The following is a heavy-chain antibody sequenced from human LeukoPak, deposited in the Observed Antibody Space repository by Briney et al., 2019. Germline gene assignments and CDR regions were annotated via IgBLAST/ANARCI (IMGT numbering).Heavy chain of an antibody. V-gene: IGHV3-33*08. Sequence: GGSLRLSCAASGFTFSSYGMHWVRQAPGKGLEWVAVIWYGGSNKYYADSVKGRFTISRDNSKNTLYLQMNSLRAEDTAVYYCANSWGVGAALDYWGQGTLVTVSS. CDR1: GFTFSSYG. CDR3: ANSWGVGAALDY. CDR2: IWYGGSNK. J-gene: IGHJ4*02. D-gene: IGHD1-26*01.